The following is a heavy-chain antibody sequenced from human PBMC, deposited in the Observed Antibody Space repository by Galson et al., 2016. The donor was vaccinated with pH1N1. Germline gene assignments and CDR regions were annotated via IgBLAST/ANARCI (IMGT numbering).Heavy chain of an antibody. J-gene: IGHJ4*02. V-gene: IGHV3-9*01. CDR2: ISWNSGSM. CDR1: GFTFDDYA. Sequence: SLRLSCAASGFTFDDYAMHWVRQAPGKGLEWVSGISWNSGSMDYADSVKGRFTISRDNAKNSLFLQMNSLRAEDTALYYCAKVGGFYYGTFDYWGQGTLVTVSS. D-gene: IGHD1-26*01. CDR3: AKVGGFYYGTFDY.